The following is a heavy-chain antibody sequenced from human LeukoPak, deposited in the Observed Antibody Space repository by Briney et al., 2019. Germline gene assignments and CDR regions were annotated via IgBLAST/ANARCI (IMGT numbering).Heavy chain of an antibody. CDR2: ISESDITT. CDR3: ARGQVRYEA. D-gene: IGHD3-16*01. CDR1: GFTFSSYA. J-gene: IGHJ5*02. V-gene: IGHV3-23*01. Sequence: GGSLRLSCAASGFTFSSYAMTWVRQAPGKGLERVSTISESDITTYYADSVKGRFTISRDNSKNTLYLQMNSLRAEDTALYYCARGQVRYEAWGQGTLVTVSS.